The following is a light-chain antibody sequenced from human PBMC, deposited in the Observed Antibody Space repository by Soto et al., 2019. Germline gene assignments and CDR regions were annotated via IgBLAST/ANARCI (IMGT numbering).Light chain of an antibody. J-gene: IGKJ4*01. CDR3: QQYDNLPS. V-gene: IGKV1-33*01. CDR2: DAS. Sequence: DIQMTQSPSSVSASVGDRVTLTCQASQDISNYLNWYQKQPGKAPKLLIYDASKLKIGVPSRFRGSGSGTDFSLTITSLQPEDIGTYYCQQYDNLPSFGGGTKVDIK. CDR1: QDISNY.